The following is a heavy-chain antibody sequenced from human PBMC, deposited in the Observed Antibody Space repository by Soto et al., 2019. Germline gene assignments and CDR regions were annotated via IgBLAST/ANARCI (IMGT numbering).Heavy chain of an antibody. CDR2: IKHSGST. V-gene: IGHV4-34*01. J-gene: IGHJ4*02. CDR1: GGSFSAYY. CDR3: AKGKHPDY. Sequence: TLSLTCTVYGGSFSAYYWSWIRQPPGKGLEWIGEIKHSGSTNYNPSLKSRVTISADTSKNQFSLKLSSVTAADTAMYYCAKGKHPDYWGQGTLVTVSS.